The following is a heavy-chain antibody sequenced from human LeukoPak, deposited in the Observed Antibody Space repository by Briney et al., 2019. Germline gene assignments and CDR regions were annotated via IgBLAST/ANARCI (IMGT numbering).Heavy chain of an antibody. Sequence: ASVKVSCKASGYTFTSYDINWVRQAPGQGLEWMGIINPSGGSTSYAQKFQGRVTMTRDTSTSTVYMELSSLRSEDTAVYYCASSAKETYCSSTSCPFDYWGQGTLVTVSS. V-gene: IGHV1-46*01. CDR2: INPSGGST. D-gene: IGHD2-2*01. CDR1: GYTFTSYD. J-gene: IGHJ4*02. CDR3: ASSAKETYCSSTSCPFDY.